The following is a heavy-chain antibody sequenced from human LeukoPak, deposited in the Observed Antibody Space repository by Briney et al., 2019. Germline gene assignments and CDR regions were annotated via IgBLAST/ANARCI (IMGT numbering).Heavy chain of an antibody. CDR3: ARGSYDILTGYPPFGEY. CDR1: GGSISSGCDA. D-gene: IGHD3-9*01. CDR2: IYYSGST. J-gene: IGHJ4*02. V-gene: IGHV4-30-2*03. Sequence: SQTLSLTCSVSGGSISSGCDAWSWIRQPPGKGLEWVGSIYYSGSTYYKRSLKRLVTISLDTSKNQSSLKLSSATAADTGVFYCARGSYDILTGYPPFGEYWGQGTLVTVSS.